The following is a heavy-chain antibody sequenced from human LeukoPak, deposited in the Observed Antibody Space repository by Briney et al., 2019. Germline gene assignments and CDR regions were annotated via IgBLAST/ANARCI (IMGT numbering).Heavy chain of an antibody. CDR1: GYSISSGYY. Sequence: PSETLSLTCTVSGYSISSGYYWGWIRQPPGKGLEWIGSIYHSGSTYYNPSLKSRVTISVDTSKNQFSLKLSSVTASDTAVYYCARESYSSGWYGDFDYWGQGTLVTVSS. D-gene: IGHD6-19*01. CDR3: ARESYSSGWYGDFDY. V-gene: IGHV4-38-2*02. J-gene: IGHJ4*02. CDR2: IYHSGST.